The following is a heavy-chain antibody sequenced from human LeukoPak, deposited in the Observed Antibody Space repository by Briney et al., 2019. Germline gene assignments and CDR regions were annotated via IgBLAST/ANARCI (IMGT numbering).Heavy chain of an antibody. Sequence: GGSLRLSCAASGFTFSSYWMSWVRQAPGKGLVWVSRINSDGSSTSYADSVKGRFTISRDNAKNTLYLQMNSLRAEDTAVYYCARSKWDTSGWYYFDYWGQGTLVTVSS. CDR1: GFTFSSYW. CDR2: INSDGSST. CDR3: ARSKWDTSGWYYFDY. V-gene: IGHV3-74*01. D-gene: IGHD6-19*01. J-gene: IGHJ4*02.